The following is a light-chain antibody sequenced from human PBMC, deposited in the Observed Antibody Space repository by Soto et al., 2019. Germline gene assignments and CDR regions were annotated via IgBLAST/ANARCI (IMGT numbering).Light chain of an antibody. V-gene: IGLV2-14*01. CDR1: SSDVGGYNY. CDR3: SSYTSSSTVL. CDR2: DVS. J-gene: IGLJ2*01. Sequence: QSVLTQPASVSGSPGQSITISCTGTSSDVGGYNYVAWYQQHPGKAPKLMIYDVSNRPSGVSNRFSGSKSGSTASLTISGLQAEDEADYYCSSYTSSSTVLFGGGTKLTVL.